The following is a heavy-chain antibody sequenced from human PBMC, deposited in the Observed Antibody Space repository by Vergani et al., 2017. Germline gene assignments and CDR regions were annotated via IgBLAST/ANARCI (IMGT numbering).Heavy chain of an antibody. CDR1: GFTFSSYG. J-gene: IGHJ4*02. Sequence: QVQLVESGGGVVQPGRSLRLSCAASGFTFSSYGMHWVRQAPGKGLEWVAVISYDGSNKYYADSVKGRFTISRDNSKNTLYLQMNSLRAEDTAVYYCATLVVVIPPRFVYWGQGTLVTVSS. D-gene: IGHD3-22*01. CDR2: ISYDGSNK. V-gene: IGHV3-30*03. CDR3: ATLVVVIPPRFVY.